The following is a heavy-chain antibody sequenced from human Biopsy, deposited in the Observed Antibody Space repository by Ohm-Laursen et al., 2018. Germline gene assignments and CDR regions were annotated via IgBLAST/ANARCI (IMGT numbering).Heavy chain of an antibody. CDR3: ARHGSQGYCAGGSCVDY. CDR2: IYYRGNT. D-gene: IGHD2-15*01. Sequence: SQTLSLTCTVSGGCISSNYYYWGWIRQPPGKGLEWIGSIYYRGNTNYNPSLKSRVTISVDTSKNQFSLKLSSATAADTAVFYCARHGSQGYCAGGSCVDYWGQGALVTVSS. V-gene: IGHV4-39*01. CDR1: GGCISSNYYY. J-gene: IGHJ4*02.